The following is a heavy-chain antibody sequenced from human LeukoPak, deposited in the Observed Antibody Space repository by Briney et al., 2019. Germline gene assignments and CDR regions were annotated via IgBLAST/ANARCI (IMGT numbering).Heavy chain of an antibody. CDR3: ARHSREIYSAASPSDF. Sequence: GESLKISCKGSGYNFAKYWIGWVRQMPGKGLEWLGIIFPEDSDVRYRTPFEGQVTISADASTNTAYLQWSSLKASDTAIYYCARHSREIYSAASPSDFWGQGTLVTVSA. J-gene: IGHJ4*02. CDR1: GYNFAKYW. D-gene: IGHD1-26*01. V-gene: IGHV5-51*01. CDR2: IFPEDSDV.